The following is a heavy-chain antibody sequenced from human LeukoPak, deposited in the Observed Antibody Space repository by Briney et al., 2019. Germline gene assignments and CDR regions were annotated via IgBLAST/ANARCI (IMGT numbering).Heavy chain of an antibody. J-gene: IGHJ4*02. CDR1: GYTFTDYY. CDR3: ASTQYSSPLWYY. V-gene: IGHV1-2*02. Sequence: GASVKVSCKASGYTFTDYYIHWVRQAPGQGLEWMGWINPNGGGTNYAQKFQGRVTMTRDTSISTAYMELSRLRFDDTAVYYCASTQYSSPLWYYWGQGTLVTASS. CDR2: INPNGGGT. D-gene: IGHD6-6*01.